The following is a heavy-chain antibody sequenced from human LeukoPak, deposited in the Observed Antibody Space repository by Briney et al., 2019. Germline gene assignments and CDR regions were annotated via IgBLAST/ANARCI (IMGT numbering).Heavy chain of an antibody. CDR1: GFTFSRYW. D-gene: IGHD5-12*01. CDR3: ASTGLEARYSYFDN. J-gene: IGHJ4*02. Sequence: GGSLRLSCAASGFTFSRYWMTWVRQTPGKGLEWVANIKRDGSEKYYVDSVKGRFTISRDNAKNSLYLQMNSLRAEDTAVYYCASTGLEARYSYFDNWGQGTLATVSS. V-gene: IGHV3-7*05. CDR2: IKRDGSEK.